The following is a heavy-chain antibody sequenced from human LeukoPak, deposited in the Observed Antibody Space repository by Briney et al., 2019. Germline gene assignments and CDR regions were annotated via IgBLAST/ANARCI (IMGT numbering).Heavy chain of an antibody. J-gene: IGHJ3*02. CDR2: IYYSGST. V-gene: IGHV4-61*05. CDR3: ARQGKLYAFDI. CDR1: GGSISSSSYY. D-gene: IGHD3-10*01. Sequence: SETLSLTCTVSGGSISSSSYYWSWIRQPPGKGLEWIGYIYYSGSTNYNPSLKSRVTISVDTSKNQFSLKLSSVTAADTAMYYCARQGKLYAFDIWGQGTMVTVSS.